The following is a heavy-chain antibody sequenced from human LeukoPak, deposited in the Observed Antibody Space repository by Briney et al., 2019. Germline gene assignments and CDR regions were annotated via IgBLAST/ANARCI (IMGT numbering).Heavy chain of an antibody. J-gene: IGHJ6*04. CDR3: SRALEV. V-gene: IGHV3-7*01. CDR2: INQDGSEK. CDR1: GFMFRSYW. Sequence: GGSLRLSCEVSGFMFRSYWMDWVRQAPGRGLEWVANINQDGSEKYFVDSVKGRFTISRDNPKNSLYQQMNSLRAEDTAVYYCSRALEVWGKGTTVTVSS.